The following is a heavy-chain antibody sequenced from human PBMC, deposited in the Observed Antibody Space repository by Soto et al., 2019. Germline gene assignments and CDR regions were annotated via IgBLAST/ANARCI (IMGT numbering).Heavy chain of an antibody. V-gene: IGHV3-53*01. CDR1: GFTVSSNY. J-gene: IGHJ4*02. Sequence: GGSLRLSCPASGFTVSSNYMNWVRQAPGKGLEWLSIIYSDGTTYYADSVKGRLTISRDNFKNTLYLQMNNLRAEDTAVYYCAILSNWGQGTLGTVSS. D-gene: IGHD6-6*01. CDR2: IYSDGTT. CDR3: AILSN.